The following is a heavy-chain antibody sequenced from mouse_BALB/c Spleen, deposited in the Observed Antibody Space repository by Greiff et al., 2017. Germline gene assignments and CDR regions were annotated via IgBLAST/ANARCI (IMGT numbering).Heavy chain of an antibody. V-gene: IGHV5-17*02. CDR1: GFTFSSFG. J-gene: IGHJ2*01. D-gene: IGHD1-2*01. Sequence: EVQGVESGGGLVQPGGSRKLSCAASGFTFSSFGMHWVRQAPEKGLEWVAYISSGSSTIYYADTVKGRFTISRDNPKSTLFLQMTSLRSEDTAMYYCAREFHYYGYDYFDYWGQGTTLTVSS. CDR3: AREFHYYGYDYFDY. CDR2: ISSGSSTI.